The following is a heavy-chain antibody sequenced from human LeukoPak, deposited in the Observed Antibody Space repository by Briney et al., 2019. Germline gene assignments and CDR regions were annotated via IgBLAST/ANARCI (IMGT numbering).Heavy chain of an antibody. CDR1: GGSISSYY. Sequence: SETLSLTCTVSGGSISSYYWSWIRQPPGKGLEWIGYIYYSGSTYYNSSLKSRVTISVDTSKNQFSLKLSSVTAADTAVYYCARDRLDIVVFPPSKQRRYMDVWGKGTTVTVSS. D-gene: IGHD2-15*01. J-gene: IGHJ6*03. CDR2: IYYSGST. V-gene: IGHV4-59*12. CDR3: ARDRLDIVVFPPSKQRRYMDV.